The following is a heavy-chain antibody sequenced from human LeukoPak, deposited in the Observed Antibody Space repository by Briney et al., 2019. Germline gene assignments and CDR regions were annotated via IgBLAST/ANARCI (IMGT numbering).Heavy chain of an antibody. J-gene: IGHJ4*02. CDR2: ISAYNGNT. D-gene: IGHD6-13*01. Sequence: ASVKVSCKASGYTFTSYGISWVRQAPGQGLEWMGWISAYNGNTNCAPKLQDRITLATDTSTSTAYMELRSLKSDDTAVYYCAGDERAAAAGSEYYFDYWGQGTLVTVSS. CDR1: GYTFTSYG. V-gene: IGHV1-18*01. CDR3: AGDERAAAAGSEYYFDY.